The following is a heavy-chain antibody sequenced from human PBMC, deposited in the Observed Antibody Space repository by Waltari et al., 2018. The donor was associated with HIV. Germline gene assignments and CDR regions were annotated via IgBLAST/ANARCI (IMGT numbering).Heavy chain of an antibody. D-gene: IGHD2-15*01. CDR3: ASGRGIVVVVAATLRPCDY. J-gene: IGHJ4*02. CDR2: IYYSGST. Sequence: QLQLQESGPGLVTPSETLSLTCTVSGGSISSSSYYWGWIRPPPGKGLEWIGSIYYSGSTYYNPSLKSRVTISVDTSKNQFSLKLSSVTAADTAVYYCASGRGIVVVVAATLRPCDYWGQGTLVTVSS. V-gene: IGHV4-39*01. CDR1: GGSISSSSYY.